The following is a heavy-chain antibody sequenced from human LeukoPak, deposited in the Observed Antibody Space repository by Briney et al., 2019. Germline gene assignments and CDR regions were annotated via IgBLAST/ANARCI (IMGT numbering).Heavy chain of an antibody. CDR2: ISGSGDST. J-gene: IGHJ4*02. Sequence: GGSLRLSCAASGFTFSSYAMSWVRQAPGKGLEWVSAISGSGDSTYYGDSVKGRFTISRDNAKNSLYLQMNSLRAEDTALYYCARATGWYPDFWGQGTLVTVSS. CDR1: GFTFSSYA. D-gene: IGHD6-19*01. CDR3: ARATGWYPDF. V-gene: IGHV3-23*01.